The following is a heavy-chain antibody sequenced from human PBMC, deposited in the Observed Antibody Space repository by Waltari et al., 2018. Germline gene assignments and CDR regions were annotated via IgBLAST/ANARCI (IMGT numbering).Heavy chain of an antibody. D-gene: IGHD3-10*01. CDR3: ARGREKLPPDS. J-gene: IGHJ5*01. Sequence: QVHLVQSGAEVKKPGASVKVSCKASGYTFSTYGITWVRQAPGQGLEWMGWISAYNGNTNFAQKFQGRVTMTRDRSMSTVYMEFRRLRSDDTAVYYCARGREKLPPDSWGQGTLVTVSS. CDR2: ISAYNGNT. CDR1: GYTFSTYG. V-gene: IGHV1-18*01.